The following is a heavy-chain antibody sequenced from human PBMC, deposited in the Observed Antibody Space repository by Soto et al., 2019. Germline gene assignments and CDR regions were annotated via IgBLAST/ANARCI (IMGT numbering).Heavy chain of an antibody. V-gene: IGHV3-33*08. D-gene: IGHD2-2*01. Sequence: PGGSLRVSCEASGFTFSRLSMGCVRQARGKGLEWVATFWYDASGQKYADSVKGRFTISRDNSKNTLYLQMNSLRGEDTAVYYCARGPSSLTRFDYWGQGTLVTVSS. CDR2: FWYDASGQ. CDR3: ARGPSSLTRFDY. J-gene: IGHJ4*02. CDR1: GFTFSRLS.